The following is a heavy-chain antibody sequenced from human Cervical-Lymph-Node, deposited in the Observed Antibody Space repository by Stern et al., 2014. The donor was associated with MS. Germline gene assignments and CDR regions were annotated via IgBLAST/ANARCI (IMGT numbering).Heavy chain of an antibody. Sequence: QVQLVESGPGLVKPSETLSLTCTVSGDSISINNWNWIRQTPGKGLEWIGYVYKGGFINYNPSLKSRVAISLGSSNQFSMKLSSLTAADTAVYYCARSPTSSSTWSYYFDFWGQGTLVTVSS. J-gene: IGHJ4*02. V-gene: IGHV4-4*08. CDR3: ARSPTSSSTWSYYFDF. CDR2: VYKGGFI. D-gene: IGHD6-13*01. CDR1: GDSISINN.